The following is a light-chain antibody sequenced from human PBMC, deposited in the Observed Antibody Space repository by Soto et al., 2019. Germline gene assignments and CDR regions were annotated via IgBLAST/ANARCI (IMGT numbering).Light chain of an antibody. CDR2: AAS. V-gene: IGKV1-39*01. CDR1: QSISSY. J-gene: IGKJ4*01. CDR3: QQSYSTPIT. Sequence: DIQMTQSPSSLSASVGERVTITCRASQSISSYLNWYQQKPGKAPKLLIYAASSLQSGVPSRFSGSGSVTDFTLTISSLQPEDFATYYCQQSYSTPITFGGGTKVEIK.